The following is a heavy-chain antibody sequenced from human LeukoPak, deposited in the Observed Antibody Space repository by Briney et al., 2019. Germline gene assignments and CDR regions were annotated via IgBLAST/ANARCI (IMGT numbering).Heavy chain of an antibody. V-gene: IGHV3-23*01. D-gene: IGHD5-24*01. J-gene: IGHJ4*02. Sequence: GGSLRLSCAASGFTFSSYAMSWVRQAPGKGLEWVSGISGSGGSTYYADSVKGRFTISRDNSKNTLYLQMNSLRAEDTAVYYCAKTSGRDGYNFDYWGQGTLVTASS. CDR1: GFTFSSYA. CDR2: ISGSGGST. CDR3: AKTSGRDGYNFDY.